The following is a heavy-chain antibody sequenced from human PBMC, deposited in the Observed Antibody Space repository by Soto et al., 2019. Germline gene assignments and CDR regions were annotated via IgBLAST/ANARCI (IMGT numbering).Heavy chain of an antibody. CDR2: INTGNGNT. CDR3: ARGLGGYLDYVDY. CDR1: GYALTNDA. D-gene: IGHD3-16*02. V-gene: IGHV1-3*04. Sequence: SVKVYCKAAGYALTNDAGHWMRQTPGQRLEWMGWINTGNGNTKYSQKFQGRVTITRDTSASTAYIELSSLRTEDTAVYYCARGLGGYLDYVDYWGQGTLLTVSS. J-gene: IGHJ4*02.